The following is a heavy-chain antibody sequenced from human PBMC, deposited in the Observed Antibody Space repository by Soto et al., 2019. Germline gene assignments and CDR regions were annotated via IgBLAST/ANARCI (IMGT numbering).Heavy chain of an antibody. V-gene: IGHV4-38-2*01. D-gene: IGHD3-22*01. Sequence: SETLSLTCAVSGYSISSGYYWGWLRQPPGKGLEWIGSIYHVGSTYYNPSLNSRVTLSIDMTNDHVSLILNSVTAADTAVYYSARVGPWVPYYYDSSPHTFENWFDPWGQGTMVTLSS. CDR3: ARVGPWVPYYYDSSPHTFENWFDP. CDR2: IYHVGST. CDR1: GYSISSGYY. J-gene: IGHJ5*02.